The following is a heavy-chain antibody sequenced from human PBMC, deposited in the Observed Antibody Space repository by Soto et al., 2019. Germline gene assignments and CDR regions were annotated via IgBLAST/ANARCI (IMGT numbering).Heavy chain of an antibody. V-gene: IGHV3-33*01. D-gene: IGHD3-22*01. CDR3: ARDSGIGSGYFSISYYFDY. CDR1: GFTFSSNG. Sequence: GGSLRLSCAASGFTFSSNGMHWVRQAPGKGLEWVAIIWYDGTNKYYADSVKGRFTISRDNSKNTLYLQMNSLRAEDTAVYFCARDSGIGSGYFSISYYFDYWGQGTLVTVSS. CDR2: IWYDGTNK. J-gene: IGHJ4*02.